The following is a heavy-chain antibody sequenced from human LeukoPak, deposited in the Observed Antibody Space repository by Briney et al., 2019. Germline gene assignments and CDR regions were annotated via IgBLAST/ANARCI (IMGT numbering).Heavy chain of an antibody. V-gene: IGHV4-4*07. J-gene: IGHJ5*01. D-gene: IGHD2/OR15-2a*01. CDR2: ISTSGSA. Sequence: PSETLSLTCTVSGGSFDSNYWSWIRQPAGKGLVWIGRISTSGSADYNPSLKGRVTMSVDTSKKLFSLKLSSVTAADTVVYYCARDIGTEIYLFDWFDFWGQGTLVTVSS. CDR1: GGSFDSNY. CDR3: ARDIGTEIYLFDWFDF.